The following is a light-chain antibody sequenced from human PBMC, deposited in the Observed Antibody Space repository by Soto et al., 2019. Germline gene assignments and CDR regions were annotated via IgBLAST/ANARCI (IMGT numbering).Light chain of an antibody. CDR1: SSDVGGYNY. CDR2: EVS. V-gene: IGLV2-14*01. CDR3: SSYTSSSTPCV. J-gene: IGLJ1*01. Sequence: QSALTQPASVSGSPGQSITISCTGTSSDVGGYNYVSWYKQHPGKAPKLMIYEVSNRPSGVSNRFSGSKSGNTASLTISGLKAEDEADDYCSSYTSSSTPCVFGTGTKLTVL.